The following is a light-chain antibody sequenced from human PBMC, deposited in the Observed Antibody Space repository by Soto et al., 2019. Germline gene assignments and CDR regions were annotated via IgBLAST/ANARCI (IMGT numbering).Light chain of an antibody. CDR2: SAS. CDR1: QDIGPY. J-gene: IGKJ3*01. Sequence: DIQMTQSPSSLSASVGDRVTITCRASQDIGPYLAWYQQKSGRVPELLIYSASTLQSGVPSRFSGSGSGTEFTLTISSLQPEDFATYYCQQLNSYPVTFGPGTKVDIK. V-gene: IGKV1-9*01. CDR3: QQLNSYPVT.